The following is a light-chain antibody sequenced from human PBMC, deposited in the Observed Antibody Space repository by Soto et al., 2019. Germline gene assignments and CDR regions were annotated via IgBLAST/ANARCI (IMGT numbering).Light chain of an antibody. Sequence: EIVLTQSPGTLSLSPGEIATLSCRASQSVSSNYLAWYQQKPGQAPMLLIYGASIRSPGIPDRFTVSRSGTDFTLTIRRLEPEDLAVDYCQQYGNSLLNFGGGTQVEI. CDR1: QSVSSNY. V-gene: IGKV3-20*01. CDR3: QQYGNSLLN. J-gene: IGKJ4*01. CDR2: GAS.